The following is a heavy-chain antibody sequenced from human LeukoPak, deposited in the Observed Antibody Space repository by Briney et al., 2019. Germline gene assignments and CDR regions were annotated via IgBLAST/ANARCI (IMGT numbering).Heavy chain of an antibody. Sequence: ASVKVSCKASGGTFNSYAISWVRQAPGQGLEWMGGIIPIFGTANYAQKFQGRVTITTDESTSTAYMELSSLRSEDTAVYYCATHYDFWSGSTHYYYYMDVWGKGTTVTVSS. D-gene: IGHD3-3*01. CDR2: IIPIFGTA. J-gene: IGHJ6*03. V-gene: IGHV1-69*05. CDR3: ATHYDFWSGSTHYYYYMDV. CDR1: GGTFNSYA.